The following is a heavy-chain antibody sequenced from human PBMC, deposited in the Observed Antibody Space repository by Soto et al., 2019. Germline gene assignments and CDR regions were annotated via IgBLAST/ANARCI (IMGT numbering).Heavy chain of an antibody. D-gene: IGHD5-12*01. CDR1: GYSFTSYW. CDR3: ARQQGGYSGYDFYYGMDV. CDR2: IYPGDSDT. Sequence: TGESLKISCKGSGYSFTSYWIGWVRQMPGKGLEWMGIIYPGDSDTRYSPSFQGQVTISADKSISTAYLQWSSLKASDTAMYYCARQQGGYSGYDFYYGMDVWGQGTTVTVSS. V-gene: IGHV5-51*01. J-gene: IGHJ6*02.